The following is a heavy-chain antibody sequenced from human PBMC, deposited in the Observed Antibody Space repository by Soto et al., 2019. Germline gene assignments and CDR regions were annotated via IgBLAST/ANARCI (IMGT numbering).Heavy chain of an antibody. CDR3: ARETLTFGSALDV. D-gene: IGHD3-3*01. V-gene: IGHV3-43*01. CDR2: ITWNGANS. Sequence: RRLSCAASGFRFDDYNMHWVRQAPGKGLEWVSLITWNGANSYYADSVKGRFTISRDGTTKSLSLQMTSLKREDTGLYFCARETLTFGSALDVWGQGTTVTVSS. J-gene: IGHJ6*02. CDR1: GFRFDDYN.